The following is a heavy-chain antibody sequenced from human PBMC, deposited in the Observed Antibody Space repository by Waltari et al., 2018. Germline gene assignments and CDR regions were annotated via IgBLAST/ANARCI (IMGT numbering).Heavy chain of an antibody. Sequence: EVHLLESGGDLVQPVRSLSLSCAASGFTFGGFAITWVRHSPGKGLEWVSAISDNSGTTHYADSVKGRFTISRDNSKNTLYLQMDSLRAEDTAVYFCAKFGFNSPSGRYFDYWGQGTLVTVSS. V-gene: IGHV3-23*01. CDR3: AKFGFNSPSGRYFDY. CDR1: GFTFGGFA. J-gene: IGHJ4*02. D-gene: IGHD3-10*01. CDR2: ISDNSGTT.